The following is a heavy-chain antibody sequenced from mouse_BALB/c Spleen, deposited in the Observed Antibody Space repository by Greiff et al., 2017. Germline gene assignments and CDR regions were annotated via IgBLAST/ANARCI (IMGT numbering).Heavy chain of an antibody. CDR1: GYTFTDYN. Sequence: EVQLQQSGPELVKPGASVKIPCKASGYTFTDYNMDWVKQSHGKSLEWIGDINPNNGGTIYNQKFKGKATLTVDKSSSTAYMELRSLTSEDTAVYYCARLLLRSYYFDYWGQGTTLTVSS. V-gene: IGHV1-18*01. D-gene: IGHD1-1*01. CDR2: INPNNGGT. J-gene: IGHJ2*01. CDR3: ARLLLRSYYFDY.